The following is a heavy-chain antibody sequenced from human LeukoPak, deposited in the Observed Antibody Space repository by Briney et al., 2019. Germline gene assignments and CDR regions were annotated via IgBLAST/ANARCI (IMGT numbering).Heavy chain of an antibody. Sequence: PGGSLRLSCAASGFTFSSYAMSWVRQAPGKGLEWVSAISGSGGSTYYADSVKGRFTVSRDNAKNSLYLQMSSLRAEDTAVYYCARAGGYSSPYYYYYMDVWGKGTTVTVSS. D-gene: IGHD6-13*01. V-gene: IGHV3-23*01. J-gene: IGHJ6*03. CDR2: ISGSGGST. CDR3: ARAGGYSSPYYYYYMDV. CDR1: GFTFSSYA.